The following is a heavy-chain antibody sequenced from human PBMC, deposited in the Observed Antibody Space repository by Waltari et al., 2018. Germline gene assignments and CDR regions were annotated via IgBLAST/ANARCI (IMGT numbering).Heavy chain of an antibody. J-gene: IGHJ4*02. Sequence: EVQLVESGGGLVQPGGSLRLACVASEFIFSSYWMSWVCQAPGKGLQWVAKIKQDGSEKYYVDSVKGRFTISRDNAKNSLYLQMDSLRAEDTAIYYCARERVTPRGRLDSWGQGTLVTVSS. V-gene: IGHV3-7*01. CDR1: EFIFSSYW. CDR2: IKQDGSEK. D-gene: IGHD3-16*01. CDR3: ARERVTPRGRLDS.